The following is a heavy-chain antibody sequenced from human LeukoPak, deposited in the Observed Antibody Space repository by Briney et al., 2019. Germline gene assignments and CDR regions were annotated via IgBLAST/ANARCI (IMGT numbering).Heavy chain of an antibody. D-gene: IGHD3-16*02. CDR3: AREVLAVTFGGVIASFDY. J-gene: IGHJ4*02. CDR1: GFSFRNYW. V-gene: IGHV3-7*01. CDR2: IKQDGSEK. Sequence: GGSLRLSCAASGFSFRNYWMSWVRQAPGKGLEWVANIKQDGSEKYYVDSVKGRFTISRDNAKNSLYLQMNSLRAEDTAVYYCAREVLAVTFGGVIASFDYWGQGTLVTVSS.